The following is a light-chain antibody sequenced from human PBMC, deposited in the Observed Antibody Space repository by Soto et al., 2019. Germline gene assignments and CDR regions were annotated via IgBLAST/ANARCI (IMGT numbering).Light chain of an antibody. CDR2: EVT. J-gene: IGLJ1*01. Sequence: QSVLTQPASVSGSPGQSIAISCTGTSSDVGTYDYVSWYQQYPDKAPKLIIYEVTQRPSGVSNRFSGSKSGNTASLTISGLQAEDEADYYCSSHTSLTTRVFGTGTTVTVL. CDR3: SSHTSLTTRV. V-gene: IGLV2-14*01. CDR1: SSDVGTYDY.